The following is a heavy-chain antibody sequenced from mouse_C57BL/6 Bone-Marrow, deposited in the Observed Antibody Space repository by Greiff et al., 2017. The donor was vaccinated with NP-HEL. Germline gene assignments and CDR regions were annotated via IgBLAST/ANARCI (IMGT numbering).Heavy chain of an antibody. CDR2: IHPNSGST. Sequence: QVQLQQPGAELVKPGASVKLSCKASGYTFTSYWMHWVKQRPGQGLEWIGMIHPNSGSTNYNEKFKSKATLTVDKSSSTAYMQLSSLTSEDSAVYYCARDYYYGSSQYYVDYWGQGTTLTVSS. CDR3: ARDYYYGSSQYYVDY. CDR1: GYTFTSYW. J-gene: IGHJ2*01. V-gene: IGHV1-64*01. D-gene: IGHD1-1*01.